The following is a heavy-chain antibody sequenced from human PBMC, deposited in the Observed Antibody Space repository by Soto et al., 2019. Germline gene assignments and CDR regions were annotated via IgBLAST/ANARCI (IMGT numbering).Heavy chain of an antibody. Sequence: PGGSLRLSCAASGFTFSSYAMSWVRQAPGKGLEWVSAISGSGGSTYYADSVKGRFTISRDNSKNTLYLQMNSLRAEDTAVYYCAKDSGITMIVAVTYYFGCWGQGTLFTVSS. V-gene: IGHV3-23*01. CDR3: AKDSGITMIVAVTYYFGC. CDR1: GFTFSSYA. J-gene: IGHJ4*02. CDR2: ISGSGGST. D-gene: IGHD3-22*01.